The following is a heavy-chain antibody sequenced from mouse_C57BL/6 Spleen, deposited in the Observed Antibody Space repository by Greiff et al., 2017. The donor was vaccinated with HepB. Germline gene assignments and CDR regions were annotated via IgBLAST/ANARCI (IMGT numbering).Heavy chain of an antibody. CDR2: INPNNGGT. J-gene: IGHJ4*01. CDR3: ARPLSTRCYAMDY. D-gene: IGHD1-1*01. V-gene: IGHV1-26*01. CDR1: GYTFTDYY. Sequence: EVQLQQSGPELVKPGASVKISCKASGYTFTDYYMNWVKQSHGKSLEWIGDINPNNGGTSYNQKFKGKATLTVDKSSSTAYMELRSLTSEDSAVYYCARPLSTRCYAMDYWGQGTSVTVSS.